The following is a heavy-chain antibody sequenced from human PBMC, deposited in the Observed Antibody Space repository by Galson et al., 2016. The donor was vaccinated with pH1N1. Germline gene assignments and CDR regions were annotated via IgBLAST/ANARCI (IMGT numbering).Heavy chain of an antibody. V-gene: IGHV7-4-1*02. J-gene: IGHJ4*02. Sequence: APGQGLEWMGWINTNTGNPTYAQGFTGRFVFSLDTSDSTTYLHISSLKAEDTAVYYCASPRPLLRYFDWLLPGGLDYWGQGTLVTVSS. D-gene: IGHD3-9*01. CDR3: ASPRPLLRYFDWLLPGGLDY. CDR2: INTNTGNP.